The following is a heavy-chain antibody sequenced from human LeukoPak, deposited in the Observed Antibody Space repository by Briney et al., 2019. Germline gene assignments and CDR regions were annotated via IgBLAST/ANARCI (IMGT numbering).Heavy chain of an antibody. CDR1: GYSFTSYW. CDR2: IYPGDSDT. D-gene: IGHD3-9*01. Sequence: GESMKISCQGSGYSFTSYWIGWVRQMPGKGLEWMGIIYPGDSDTRYGPSFQGQVTISADQSISTAYLQWSSLKASDPAMYYCARPGPVEYYEILTGYYQRDYYYLDDWGQGTLVTVSS. J-gene: IGHJ4*02. CDR3: ARPGPVEYYEILTGYYQRDYYYLDD. V-gene: IGHV5-51*01.